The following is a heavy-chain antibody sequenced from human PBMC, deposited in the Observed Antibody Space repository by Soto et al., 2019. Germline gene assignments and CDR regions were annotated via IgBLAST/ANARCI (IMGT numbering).Heavy chain of an antibody. J-gene: IGHJ4*02. D-gene: IGHD3-22*01. CDR3: ALRSMAVVPEY. V-gene: IGHV4-59*01. Sequence: QVQLQESGPGLVKPSETLSLTCAVSGDSISSYYCMWIRQPPGKGLESIGYLYYGRSANYNPSLNXRXTXSXDTSTNQCSLTPSSMTAADTAVYYCALRSMAVVPEYWGQGTLVTVSS. CDR1: GDSISSYY. CDR2: LYYGRSA.